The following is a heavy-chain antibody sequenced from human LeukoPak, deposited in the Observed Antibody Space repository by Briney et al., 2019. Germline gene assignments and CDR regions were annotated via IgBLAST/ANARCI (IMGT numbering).Heavy chain of an antibody. CDR3: AKSQLDYYGSGYNWFDP. Sequence: GGSLRLSCAASGFTFSSYAMSWVRQAPGKGLEWVSAISGSGGSTYYADSVKGRFTISGDNSKNTLYLQMNSLRAEDTAVYYCAKSQLDYYGSGYNWFDPWGQGTLVTVSS. J-gene: IGHJ5*02. CDR2: ISGSGGST. V-gene: IGHV3-23*01. D-gene: IGHD3-10*01. CDR1: GFTFSSYA.